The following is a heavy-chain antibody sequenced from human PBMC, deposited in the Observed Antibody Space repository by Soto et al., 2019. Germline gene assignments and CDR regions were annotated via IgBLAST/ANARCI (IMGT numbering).Heavy chain of an antibody. D-gene: IGHD3-10*01. CDR2: IYYSGST. J-gene: IGHJ3*02. V-gene: IGHV4-59*01. CDR3: ARDVLLWFGESSRERSAFDI. CDR1: GGSISSYY. Sequence: SETLSLTCTVSGGSISSYYWSWIRQPPGKGLEWIGYIYYSGSTNYNPSLKSRVTISVDTSKNQFSLRLSSVTAADTAVYYCARDVLLWFGESSRERSAFDIWGQGTMVTVSS.